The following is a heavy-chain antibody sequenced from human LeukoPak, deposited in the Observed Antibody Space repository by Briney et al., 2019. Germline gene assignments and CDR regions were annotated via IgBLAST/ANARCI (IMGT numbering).Heavy chain of an antibody. D-gene: IGHD5-24*01. J-gene: IGHJ4*02. CDR2: ISFDGNNK. CDR1: GFTFGSYA. V-gene: IGHV3-30*04. Sequence: GRSLRLSCAASGFTFGSYAMHWVRQAPGKGLEWVAVISFDGNNKYYVDSVEGRFTISRDNSKNTLYLQMNSLRGEDTAEYYCARGNERWLQLPVDYWGQGTLVTVSS. CDR3: ARGNERWLQLPVDY.